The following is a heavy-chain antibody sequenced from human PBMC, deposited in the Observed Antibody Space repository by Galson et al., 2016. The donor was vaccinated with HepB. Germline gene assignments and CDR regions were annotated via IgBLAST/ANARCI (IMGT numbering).Heavy chain of an antibody. CDR1: GFTFSSYA. CDR3: ATCLLLRGVYPFDP. J-gene: IGHJ5*02. Sequence: SLRLSCAASGFTFSSYAMNWVRQAPGKGLEWVSAILNSGASTSYADSVKGRFTIARDNSKNTVYLQMNNLRAEDTAVYYCATCLLLRGVYPFDPWGQGTLATVSS. D-gene: IGHD3-10*01. CDR2: ILNSGAST. V-gene: IGHV3-23*01.